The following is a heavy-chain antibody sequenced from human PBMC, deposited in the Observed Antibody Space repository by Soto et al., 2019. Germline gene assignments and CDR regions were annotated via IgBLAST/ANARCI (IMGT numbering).Heavy chain of an antibody. CDR1: GYTLTELS. J-gene: IGHJ4*02. V-gene: IGHV1-24*01. CDR3: ATDRTTVSYYYDSSGYFDY. Sequence: ASVKVSCKVSGYTLTELSMHWVRQAPGKGLEWMGGFDPEDGETIYAQKFQGRVTMTEDTSTDTAYMELSSLRSEDTAVYYCATDRTTVSYYYDSSGYFDYWGQGTLVTVSS. D-gene: IGHD3-22*01. CDR2: FDPEDGET.